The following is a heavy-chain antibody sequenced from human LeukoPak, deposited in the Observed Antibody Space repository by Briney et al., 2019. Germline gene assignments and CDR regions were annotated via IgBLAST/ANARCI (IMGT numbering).Heavy chain of an antibody. CDR3: ARERGRYGDYALNYGMDV. CDR2: IWYDGSNK. CDR1: GFTFSSYG. Sequence: GSLRLSCAASGFTFSSYGMHWVRQAPGKGLEWVAVIWYDGSNKYYADSVKGRFTISRDNSKNTLYLQMNSLRAEDTAVYYCARERGRYGDYALNYGMDVWGQGTTVTVSS. D-gene: IGHD4-17*01. J-gene: IGHJ6*02. V-gene: IGHV3-33*01.